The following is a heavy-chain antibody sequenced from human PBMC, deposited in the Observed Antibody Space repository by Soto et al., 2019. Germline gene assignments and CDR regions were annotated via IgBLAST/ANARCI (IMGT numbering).Heavy chain of an antibody. CDR3: ARDSSGWPLNWLDP. CDR2: VHHSGSP. V-gene: IGHV4-38-2*01. J-gene: IGHJ5*02. CDR1: GDSINRGYY. D-gene: IGHD6-19*01. Sequence: SETLSLTCAVAGDSINRGYYWAWIRQPPGKGLEWIGSVHHSGSPYYNPSLQSRVTISMDTSKNHFSLRLKSVTAGDTAVYFCARDSSGWPLNWLDPWGQGTLVTVSS.